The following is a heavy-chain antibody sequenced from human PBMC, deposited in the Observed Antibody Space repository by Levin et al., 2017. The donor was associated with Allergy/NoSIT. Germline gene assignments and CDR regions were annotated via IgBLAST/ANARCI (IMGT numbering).Heavy chain of an antibody. V-gene: IGHV4-39*01. J-gene: IGHJ4*02. CDR2: IYYSGST. D-gene: IGHD3-10*01. CDR1: GGSISSSSYY. Sequence: SSETLSLTCTVSGGSISSSSYYWGWIRQPPGKGLEWIGSIYYSGSTYYNPSLKSRVTISVDTSKNQFSLKLSSVTAADTAVYYCARQVRVRGATNRKELDYWGQGTLVTVSS. CDR3: ARQVRVRGATNRKELDY.